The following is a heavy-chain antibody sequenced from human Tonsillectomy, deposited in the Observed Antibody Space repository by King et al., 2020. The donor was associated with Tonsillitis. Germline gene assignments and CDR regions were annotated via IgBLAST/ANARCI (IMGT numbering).Heavy chain of an antibody. Sequence: VQLVESGGGVVQPGRSLRLSCAASGFTFSSYGMHWVRQAPGKGLEWVTVISYDGSNKYYTDSVKGRFTISRDNSKSTLYLQMNSLRAEDTAVYYCARGGIPLWSATQFDYWGQGTLVTVSS. J-gene: IGHJ4*02. CDR3: ARGGIPLWSATQFDY. V-gene: IGHV3-33*05. CDR2: ISYDGSNK. CDR1: GFTFSSYG. D-gene: IGHD5-18*01.